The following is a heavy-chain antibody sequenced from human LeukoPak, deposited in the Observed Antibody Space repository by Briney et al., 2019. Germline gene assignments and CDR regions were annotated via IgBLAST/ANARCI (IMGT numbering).Heavy chain of an antibody. V-gene: IGHV3-30-3*01. J-gene: IGHJ4*02. CDR3: ARDLRYFDWVDY. CDR2: IPYDGSNK. CDR1: GFTFSSYA. D-gene: IGHD3-9*01. Sequence: GGSLRLSCAASGFTFSSYAMHWVRQAPGKGLEWVAVIPYDGSNKYYADSVKGRFTISRDNSKNTLYLQMNSLRAEDTAVYYCARDLRYFDWVDYWGQGTLVTVSS.